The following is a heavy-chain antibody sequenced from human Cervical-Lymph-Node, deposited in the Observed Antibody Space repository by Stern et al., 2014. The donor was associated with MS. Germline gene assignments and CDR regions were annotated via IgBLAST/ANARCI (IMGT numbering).Heavy chain of an antibody. V-gene: IGHV1-2*02. J-gene: IGHJ4*02. CDR3: QAFPAY. CDR1: GYSFTDYY. Sequence: QMQLVQSVAEVKKPGASVKVSCRSSGYSFTDYYFHWVRQAPGQGLEWMGCINPSIGVTHYAQQFQGRVTMTRGSSMNTAYMEMSRLRSDDTAVYYCQAFPAYWGQGTLITVSS. CDR2: INPSIGVT.